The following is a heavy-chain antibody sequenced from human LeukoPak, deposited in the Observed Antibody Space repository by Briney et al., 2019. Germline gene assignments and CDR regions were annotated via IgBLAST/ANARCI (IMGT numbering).Heavy chain of an antibody. CDR3: AKAPGTTVTRGFDY. CDR2: ISGSGGTT. D-gene: IGHD4-17*01. CDR1: GFTFNNYA. J-gene: IGHJ4*02. V-gene: IGHV3-23*01. Sequence: GGSLRLSCAASGFTFNNYAMNWVRQAPGKGLEWVSVISGSGGTTYYADSVKGRFTISRDISKNTLYLQMNSLRAEDTAVYYCAKAPGTTVTRGFDYWGQGTLVTVSS.